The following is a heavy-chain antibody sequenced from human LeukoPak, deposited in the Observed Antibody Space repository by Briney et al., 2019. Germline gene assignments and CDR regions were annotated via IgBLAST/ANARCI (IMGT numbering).Heavy chain of an antibody. J-gene: IGHJ4*02. D-gene: IGHD3-3*01. CDR3: ASGLSFWSGYYSY. CDR1: GGSISSGGYY. Sequence: EPSETLSLTCTVSGGSISSGGYYWSWIRQPPGKGLEWIGYIYHSGSTYYNPSLKSRVTISVDRSKNQFSLKLSSVTAADTAVYYCASGLSFWSGYYSYWGQGTLVTVSS. CDR2: IYHSGST. V-gene: IGHV4-30-2*01.